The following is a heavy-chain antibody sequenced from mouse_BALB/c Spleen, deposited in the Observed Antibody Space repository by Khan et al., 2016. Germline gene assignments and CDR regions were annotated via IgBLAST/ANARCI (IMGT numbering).Heavy chain of an antibody. CDR3: ARIYNYGSPYFDY. D-gene: IGHD1-1*01. V-gene: IGHV5-6-3*01. J-gene: IGHJ2*01. CDR1: GFTFSNYG. Sequence: EVELVESGGGLVQPGGSLKLSCAASGFTFSNYGMSWVRQTPDKRLELVATINSNGGNTYYPDNVKGRFTISSDNSNNTLYLQLSSLNSEDTAMYYFARIYNYGSPYFDYWVQGTTLTVSS. CDR2: INSNGGNT.